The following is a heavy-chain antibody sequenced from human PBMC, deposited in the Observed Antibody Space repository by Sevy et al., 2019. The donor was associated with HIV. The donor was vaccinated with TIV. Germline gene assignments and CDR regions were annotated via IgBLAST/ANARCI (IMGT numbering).Heavy chain of an antibody. CDR2: ISYDGSNK. J-gene: IGHJ4*02. CDR1: GFTFSSYA. D-gene: IGHD3-22*01. Sequence: GGSLRLSCAASGFTFSSYAMHWVRQAPGKGLEWVAVISYDGSNKYYADSVKGRFTISRDNSKNTLYLQMNSLRAEDTAVYYCARHRYYDSSGYSDYWGQGTLVTVSS. V-gene: IGHV3-30-3*01. CDR3: ARHRYYDSSGYSDY.